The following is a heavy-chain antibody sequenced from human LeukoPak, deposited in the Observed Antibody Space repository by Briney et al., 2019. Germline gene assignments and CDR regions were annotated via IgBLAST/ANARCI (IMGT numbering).Heavy chain of an antibody. V-gene: IGHV1-2*02. CDR2: INPNSGGT. D-gene: IGHD2-15*01. CDR3: ARVEEYCSGGSCYWFDP. CDR1: GYTFTSYY. J-gene: IGHJ5*02. Sequence: ASVKVSCKASGYTFTSYYMHWVRQAPGQGLEWMGWINPNSGGTNYAQKFQGRVTMTRDTSISTAYMELSRLRSDDTAVYYCARVEEYCSGGSCYWFDPWGQGTLVTVSS.